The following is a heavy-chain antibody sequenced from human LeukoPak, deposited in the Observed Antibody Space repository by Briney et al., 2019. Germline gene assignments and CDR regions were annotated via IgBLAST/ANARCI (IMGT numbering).Heavy chain of an antibody. CDR2: IYYSGST. CDR3: ARQSHYSRSSGLNY. Sequence: SETLSLTCTVSGGSISSSSYYWGWIRLPPGKGLEWIGSIYYSGSTYYNPSLKSRVTISVDTSKNQFSLKLSSVTAADTAVYYCARQSHYSRSSGLNYWGQGTLVTVSS. CDR1: GGSISSSSYY. J-gene: IGHJ4*02. D-gene: IGHD6-6*01. V-gene: IGHV4-39*01.